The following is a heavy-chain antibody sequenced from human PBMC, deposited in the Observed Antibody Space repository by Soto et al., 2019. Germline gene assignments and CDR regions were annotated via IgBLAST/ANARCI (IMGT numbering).Heavy chain of an antibody. CDR2: ISSGTTYI. J-gene: IGHJ5*02. D-gene: IGHD2-15*01. V-gene: IGHV3-21*01. CDR3: AGGAVAVRRVNNWFDP. CDR1: GFTFSSYS. Sequence: EVQLVESGGGLVKPGGSLRLSCAASGFTFSSYSMNWVRQAPGKGLEWVSSISSGTTYIYYADSVKGRFTISRDNAKNTLYLQMNSLRAEDTAVYYCAGGAVAVRRVNNWFDPWGQGTLVTVSS.